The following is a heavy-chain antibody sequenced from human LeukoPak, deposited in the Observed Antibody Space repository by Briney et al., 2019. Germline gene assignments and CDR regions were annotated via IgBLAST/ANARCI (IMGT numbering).Heavy chain of an antibody. J-gene: IGHJ6*02. D-gene: IGHD2-21*02. CDR1: GGSISSGGYS. V-gene: IGHV4-30-2*01. Sequence: SETLSLTCAVSGGSISSGGYSWSWIRQPPGKGLEWIGYIYHSGSTYYNPSLKSRVTISVDTSKNQFSLKLSSVSAADTAVYYCAREGYCGGDCYWGPEYYYYYYGMDVWGQGTTVTVSS. CDR3: AREGYCGGDCYWGPEYYYYYYGMDV. CDR2: IYHSGST.